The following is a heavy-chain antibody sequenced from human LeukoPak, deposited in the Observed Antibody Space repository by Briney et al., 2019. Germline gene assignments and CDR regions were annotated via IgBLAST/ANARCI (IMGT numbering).Heavy chain of an antibody. Sequence: SETLSLTCTVSGGSISSGSYYWGWVRQPPGNGLEWIGSIYYSGSTYYNPSLKSRVTISVDTSKNQFSLKLGSVTAADTAIYYCLRRDYYGSGSLSDYWGQGTLVTVSS. D-gene: IGHD3-10*01. J-gene: IGHJ4*02. CDR1: GGSISSGSYY. CDR2: IYYSGST. CDR3: LRRDYYGSGSLSDY. V-gene: IGHV4-39*01.